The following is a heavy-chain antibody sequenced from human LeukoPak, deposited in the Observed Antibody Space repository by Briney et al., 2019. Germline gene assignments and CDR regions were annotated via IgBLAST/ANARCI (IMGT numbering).Heavy chain of an antibody. CDR2: INHSGST. D-gene: IGHD2-2*01. CDR3: ASQGAAIGPFDY. Sequence: SEALSLTCAVYGGSFSGYYWSWIRQPPGKGLEWIGEINHSGSTNYNPSLKSRVTISVDTSKNQFSLKLSSVTAADTAVYYCASQGAAIGPFDYWGQGTLVTVSS. V-gene: IGHV4-34*01. J-gene: IGHJ4*02. CDR1: GGSFSGYY.